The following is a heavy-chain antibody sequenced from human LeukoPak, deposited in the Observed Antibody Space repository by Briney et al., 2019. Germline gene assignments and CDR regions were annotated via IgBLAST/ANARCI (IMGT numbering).Heavy chain of an antibody. J-gene: IGHJ4*02. CDR3: AKVFPHSGYDLWQYFDY. CDR2: IRYDGSNK. Sequence: GGSLRLSCAASGFTFSSYGMHWVRQAPGKGLEWVAFIRYDGSNKYYAGSVKGRFTISRDNSKNTLYLQMNSLRAEDTAVYYCAKVFPHSGYDLWQYFDYWGQGTLVTVSS. CDR1: GFTFSSYG. D-gene: IGHD5-12*01. V-gene: IGHV3-30*02.